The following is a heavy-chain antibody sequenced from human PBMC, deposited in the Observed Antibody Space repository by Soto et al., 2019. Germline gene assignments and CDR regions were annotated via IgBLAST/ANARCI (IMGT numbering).Heavy chain of an antibody. CDR2: IWYDGSNK. Sequence: QVQLVESGGGVVQPGRSLRLSCAASGFTFSSYGMHWVRQAPGKGLEWVAVIWYDGSNKYYADSVKGRFTISRDNSKNTLYLQMNSLRAEDTAVYYCARVDYDSSGYSIPDYWGQGTLVTVSS. V-gene: IGHV3-33*01. CDR3: ARVDYDSSGYSIPDY. D-gene: IGHD3-22*01. CDR1: GFTFSSYG. J-gene: IGHJ4*02.